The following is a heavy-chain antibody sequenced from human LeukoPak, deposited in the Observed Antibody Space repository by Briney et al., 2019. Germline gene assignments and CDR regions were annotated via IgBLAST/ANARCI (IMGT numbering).Heavy chain of an antibody. Sequence: GGSLRLSCAASGFIFSNYVMTWVRQAPGKGLEWVSTIKWNGDVIGYADSVKGRFIISRDNAKNSLFLQMNSLRADDTAFYYCARDPTLYSRDYWGQGTLVTVSS. CDR1: GFIFSNYV. D-gene: IGHD4-11*01. V-gene: IGHV3-20*04. CDR3: ARDPTLYSRDY. J-gene: IGHJ4*02. CDR2: IKWNGDVI.